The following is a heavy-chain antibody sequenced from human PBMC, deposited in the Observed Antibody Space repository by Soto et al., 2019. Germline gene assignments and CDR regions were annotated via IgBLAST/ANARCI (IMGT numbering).Heavy chain of an antibody. CDR2: ISYDGSNT. J-gene: IGHJ4*02. CDR1: GFTFSSYG. V-gene: IGHV3-30*18. D-gene: IGHD3-10*01. CDR3: AKEGGLIFSYYISSSYYFYF. Sequence: GRSLRVSCVASGFTFSSYGMHWVRQAPGKGLEWVAIISYDGSNTYYADSVKGRFTISRDNSKNTLYLQMNSLRAEDTSVYYCAKEGGLIFSYYISSSYYFYFCGQGTLVIVSS.